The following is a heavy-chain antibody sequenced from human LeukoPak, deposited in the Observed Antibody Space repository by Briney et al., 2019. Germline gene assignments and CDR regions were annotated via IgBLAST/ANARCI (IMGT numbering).Heavy chain of an antibody. CDR3: AHRLIQGRTGYSTTGAFDI. CDR1: VFSLSTSGVG. V-gene: IGHV2-5*02. CDR2: IYWDDDK. D-gene: IGHD3-9*01. Sequence: SGPTLVKPTQTLTLTCTFSVFSLSTSGVGVGWIRQPPGKALEWLALIYWDDDKRYSPSLKSRLTITKDTSKNQVVLTMTNMDPVDTATYYCAHRLIQGRTGYSTTGAFDIWGQGTMVTVSS. J-gene: IGHJ3*02.